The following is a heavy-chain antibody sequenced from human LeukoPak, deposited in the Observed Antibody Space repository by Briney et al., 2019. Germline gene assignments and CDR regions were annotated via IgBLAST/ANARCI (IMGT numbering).Heavy chain of an antibody. CDR2: INPNSGGT. D-gene: IGHD2-15*01. Sequence: ASVKVSCKTSGYTFSSYYMHWVRQAPGQGLEWMGWINPNSGGTTYAQKFQGRVTMTRDTSIRTAYMELSSLRSDDTAVYFCVRENLLYCSGGTCYWLDPWGQGSRVIVSS. J-gene: IGHJ5*02. CDR1: GYTFSSYY. V-gene: IGHV1-2*02. CDR3: VRENLLYCSGGTCYWLDP.